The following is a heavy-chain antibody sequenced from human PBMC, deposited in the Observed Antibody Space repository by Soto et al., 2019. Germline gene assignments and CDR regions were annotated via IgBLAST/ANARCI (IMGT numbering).Heavy chain of an antibody. J-gene: IGHJ4*02. D-gene: IGHD4-4*01. CDR2: IYYSGFT. Sequence: QVQLQESGPGLVKPSQTLSLTCTVSGGSISSGYYYWSWIRQPPGKGLEWIGYIYYSGFTYYNPSLNRRLTMSVDTSKNQFSLKLSSVIAADTAVYYCARSDNYVPFDHWGQGTLVTVSS. V-gene: IGHV4-30-4*01. CDR1: GGSISSGYYY. CDR3: ARSDNYVPFDH.